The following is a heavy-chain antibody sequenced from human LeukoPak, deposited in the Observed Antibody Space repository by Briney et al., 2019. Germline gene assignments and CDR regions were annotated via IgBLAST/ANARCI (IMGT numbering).Heavy chain of an antibody. Sequence: LGGSLRLSCAASGFTFRTYSMNWVRQAPGKGLEWGSYISSSSSTIYYADSVKGRFTISRDNAKNSLDLLMNSLRAEDTAVYYCARGRIGPLVRLQLFDYWGQGTVVTVSS. V-gene: IGHV3-48*01. CDR3: ARGRIGPLVRLQLFDY. CDR2: ISSSSSTI. J-gene: IGHJ4*02. CDR1: GFTFRTYS. D-gene: IGHD1-1*01.